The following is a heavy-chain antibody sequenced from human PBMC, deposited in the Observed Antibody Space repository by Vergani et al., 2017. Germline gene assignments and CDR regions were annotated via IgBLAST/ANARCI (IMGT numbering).Heavy chain of an antibody. CDR1: GGSISSGGYY. Sequence: QVQLQESGPGLVKPSQTLSLTCTVSGGSISSGGYYWSWIRQPPGKGLEWIGYIYYSGSTYYNPSLTSRVTISVDTSKNQFSLKRSSVTAADTAVYYCARLAAAGHRRDYYYYMDVWGKGTTVTVSS. CDR2: IYYSGST. J-gene: IGHJ6*03. D-gene: IGHD6-13*01. V-gene: IGHV4-31*03. CDR3: ARLAAAGHRRDYYYYMDV.